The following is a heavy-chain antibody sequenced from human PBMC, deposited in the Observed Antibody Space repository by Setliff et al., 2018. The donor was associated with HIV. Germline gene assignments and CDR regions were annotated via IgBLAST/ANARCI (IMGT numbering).Heavy chain of an antibody. V-gene: IGHV3-30*01. D-gene: IGHD1-26*01. Sequence: GGSLRLSCAASGFSSNAIYWVRQAPGKGLEWVTVISSDGGESHYADSVRGRFIISRYNSKSTVYLEMNSLTFDDTAMYYCASGHLKVGDAFHIWGQGTMVTVSS. CDR2: ISSDGGES. CDR1: GFSSNA. CDR3: ASGHLKVGDAFHI. J-gene: IGHJ3*02.